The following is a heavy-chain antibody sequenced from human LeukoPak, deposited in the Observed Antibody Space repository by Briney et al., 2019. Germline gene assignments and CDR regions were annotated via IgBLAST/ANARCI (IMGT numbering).Heavy chain of an antibody. J-gene: IGHJ6*03. CDR3: ARVGRSGWDFYYYYYYMDV. CDR1: GGSISSSSYY. D-gene: IGHD6-19*01. Sequence: SETLSLTCTVSGGSISSSSYYWGWIRQPPGKGLEWIGSIYYSGSTYYNPSLKSRVTISVDTSKNQFSLKLSSVTAADTAVYYCARVGRSGWDFYYYYYYMDVWGKGTTVTVSS. CDR2: IYYSGST. V-gene: IGHV4-39*07.